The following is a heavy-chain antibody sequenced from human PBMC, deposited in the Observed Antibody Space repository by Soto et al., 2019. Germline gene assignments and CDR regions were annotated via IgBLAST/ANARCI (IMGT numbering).Heavy chain of an antibody. CDR2: IKWDASEK. CDR3: AREGYSSAWNNWYFDL. V-gene: IGHV3-7*01. J-gene: IGHJ2*01. D-gene: IGHD6-19*01. CDR1: GFSFGVYW. Sequence: PGGSLRLSCGASGFSFGVYWMSWVRQAPGKGLEWLATIKWDASEKKYVDSVKGRFTTSRDNAKNSLYLQMDSLRAEDTAIYYCAREGYSSAWNNWYFDLWGRGTLVTVSS.